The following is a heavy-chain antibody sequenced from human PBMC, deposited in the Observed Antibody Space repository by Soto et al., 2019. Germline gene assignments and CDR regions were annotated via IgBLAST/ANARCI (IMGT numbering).Heavy chain of an antibody. Sequence: LRLSCAASGFTFSSYAMHWVRQAPGKGLEWVAVISYDGSNKYYADSVKGRFTISRDNSKNTLYLQMNSLRAEDTAVYYCARDQSTTVRGVIPYWGQGTLVTVSS. J-gene: IGHJ4*02. CDR2: ISYDGSNK. CDR1: GFTFSSYA. V-gene: IGHV3-30-3*01. D-gene: IGHD3-10*01. CDR3: ARDQSTTVRGVIPY.